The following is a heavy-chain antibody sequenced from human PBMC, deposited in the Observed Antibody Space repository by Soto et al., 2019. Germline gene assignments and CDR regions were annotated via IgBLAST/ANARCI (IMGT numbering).Heavy chain of an antibody. CDR2: ISGSGGST. D-gene: IGHD3-9*01. V-gene: IGHV3-23*01. J-gene: IGHJ5*02. CDR3: AKIRYFDWSQWFDP. CDR1: GFTFSCYA. Sequence: HPGGSLRLSCAASGFTFSCYAMSWVGQATGKGLEWVSAISGSGGSTYYADSVKGRFTISRDNSKNTLYLQMNSRRAEDTAVYYCAKIRYFDWSQWFDPWAQGTLVAGS.